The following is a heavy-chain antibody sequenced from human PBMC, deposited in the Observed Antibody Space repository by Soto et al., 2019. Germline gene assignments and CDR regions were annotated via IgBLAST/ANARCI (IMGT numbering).Heavy chain of an antibody. CDR1: GFTFSSYA. Sequence: GGSLRLSCAASGFTFSSYAMSWVRQAPGKGLEWVSAISGSGGSTYYADSVKGRFTISRDNSKNTLYLQMNSLRAEDTAVYYCAKDPTPYSNSGRYYFDYWGQGTLVTVSS. J-gene: IGHJ4*02. CDR2: ISGSGGST. CDR3: AKDPTPYSNSGRYYFDY. V-gene: IGHV3-23*01. D-gene: IGHD4-4*01.